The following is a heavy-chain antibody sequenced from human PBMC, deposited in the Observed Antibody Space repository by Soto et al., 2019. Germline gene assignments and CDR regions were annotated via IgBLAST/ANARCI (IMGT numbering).Heavy chain of an antibody. CDR1: GFTFSSYA. D-gene: IGHD3-3*01. V-gene: IGHV3-23*01. CDR2: ISGSGGST. J-gene: IGHJ6*02. Sequence: VQLLESGGGLVQPGGSLRLSCAASGFTFSSYAMSWVRQAPGKGLEWVSAISGSGGSTYYADSVKGRFTISRDNSKNTLYLQMNSLRAEDTAVYYCAKDNSVYDFWSGYLRGYYGMDVWGQGTTVTVSS. CDR3: AKDNSVYDFWSGYLRGYYGMDV.